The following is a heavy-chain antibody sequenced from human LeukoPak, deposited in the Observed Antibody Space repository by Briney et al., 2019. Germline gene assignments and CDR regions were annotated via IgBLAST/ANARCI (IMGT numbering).Heavy chain of an antibody. V-gene: IGHV3-7*01. CDR3: ASGRGGGV. J-gene: IGHJ4*02. CDR1: GFTFSTYW. Sequence: GGSLRLSCAASGFTFSTYWMHWVRQAPGKGLEWVANIKQDGSEKYYVDSVKGRFTISRDNAKTSLYLQMNSLRAEDTAVYYCASGRGGGVWGQGTLVTVSS. CDR2: IKQDGSEK. D-gene: IGHD5-24*01.